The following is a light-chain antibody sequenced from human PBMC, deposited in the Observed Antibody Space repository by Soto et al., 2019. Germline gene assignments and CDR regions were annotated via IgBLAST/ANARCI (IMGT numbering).Light chain of an antibody. Sequence: IQMTQSPSSLSASVGDRVTITCRASQSISSYLNWYQQKRGQAPKXLIYPASSLQSGVPSRFSGSGSGTDFTLTISSLQPEDFATYYCLQDYNYPRTFGQGTKVDIK. J-gene: IGKJ1*01. V-gene: IGKV1-6*01. CDR1: QSISSY. CDR3: LQDYNYPRT. CDR2: PAS.